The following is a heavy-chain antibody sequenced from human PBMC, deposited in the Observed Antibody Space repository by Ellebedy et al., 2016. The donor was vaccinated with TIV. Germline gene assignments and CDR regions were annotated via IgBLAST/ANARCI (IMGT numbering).Heavy chain of an antibody. J-gene: IGHJ6*02. CDR2: ISSSSSYI. CDR3: ARDSNPLTTVTTMHYYGMDV. V-gene: IGHV3-21*01. CDR1: GLTVSSYR. D-gene: IGHD4-17*01. Sequence: GESLKIPXAGSGLTVSSYRKNWVRQAPGKGLEWVLSISSSSSYIYYADSVKGRFTISRDNAKNSLYLQMNSLRAEDTAVYYCARDSNPLTTVTTMHYYGMDVWGQGTTVTVSS.